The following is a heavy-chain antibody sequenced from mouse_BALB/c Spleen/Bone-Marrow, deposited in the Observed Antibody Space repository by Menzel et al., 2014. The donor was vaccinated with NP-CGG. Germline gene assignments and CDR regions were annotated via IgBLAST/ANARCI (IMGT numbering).Heavy chain of an antibody. Sequence: VQLQQSGAELVKPGASVKLSCTASGFNIKDNYMNWVKKRPEQGPERIGKIAPANGNTKYDPKFQGKATIPADTASSTVYLQLISLTFEDTAVYYGARIYYYGMVYLDYWRLCTPLTVSS. D-gene: IGHD1-1*01. CDR1: GFNIKDNY. V-gene: IGHV14-3*02. CDR3: ARIYYYGMVYLDY. J-gene: IGHJ2*01. CDR2: IAPANGNT.